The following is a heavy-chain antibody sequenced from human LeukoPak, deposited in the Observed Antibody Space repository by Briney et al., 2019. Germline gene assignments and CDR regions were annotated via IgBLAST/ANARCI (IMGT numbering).Heavy chain of an antibody. V-gene: IGHV3-48*02. CDR3: ASDSGYDYRFDY. D-gene: IGHD5-12*01. J-gene: IGHJ4*02. Sequence: GGSLRLSCAASGFTFSSYSINWVRQAPWKRLEWVSYISSSSSTIYYADCVKSRFTISRDNAKNSLYLQMNSLRDEDTAVYYCASDSGYDYRFDYWGQGTLVTVSS. CDR1: GFTFSSYS. CDR2: ISSSSSTI.